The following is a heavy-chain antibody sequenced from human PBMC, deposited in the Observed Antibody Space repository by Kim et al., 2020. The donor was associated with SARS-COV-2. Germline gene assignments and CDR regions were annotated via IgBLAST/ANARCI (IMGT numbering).Heavy chain of an antibody. D-gene: IGHD6-13*01. CDR2: NT. CDR3: AGYSSSYLDY. J-gene: IGHJ4*02. V-gene: IGHV1-3*01. Sequence: NTKYSQKFQGRATITRETSASTAYMGLSSLRSEDTAVYYCAGYSSSYLDYWGQGTLVTVSS.